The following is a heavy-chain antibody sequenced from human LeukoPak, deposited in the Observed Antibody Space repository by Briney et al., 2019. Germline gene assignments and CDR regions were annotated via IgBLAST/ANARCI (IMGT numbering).Heavy chain of an antibody. V-gene: IGHV1-18*01. CDR3: ARDPARYYDSSGYRDY. CDR2: ISAYNGNT. Sequence: ASVKVSCKASGYTFTSYGISWVRQAPGQGLEWMGWISAYNGNTNYAQKLQGSVTMTTDTSTSTAYMELRSLRSDDTAVYYCARDPARYYDSSGYRDYWGQGTLVTVSS. J-gene: IGHJ4*02. D-gene: IGHD3-22*01. CDR1: GYTFTSYG.